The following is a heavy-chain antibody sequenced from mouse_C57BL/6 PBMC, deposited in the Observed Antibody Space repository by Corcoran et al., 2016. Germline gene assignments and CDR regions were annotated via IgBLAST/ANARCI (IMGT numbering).Heavy chain of an antibody. J-gene: IGHJ3*01. Sequence: QVQLQQSGPELGKPGASVKISCKASGYTFTDYYINWVKQRPGQGLEGIGWIFPGSGSTYYNEKFKGKATLTVDKSSSTAYMLLSSLTSEDSAVYFCARAIYSNYEFAYWGQGTLVTVSA. V-gene: IGHV1-75*01. CDR3: ARAIYSNYEFAY. D-gene: IGHD2-5*01. CDR2: IFPGSGST. CDR1: GYTFTDYY.